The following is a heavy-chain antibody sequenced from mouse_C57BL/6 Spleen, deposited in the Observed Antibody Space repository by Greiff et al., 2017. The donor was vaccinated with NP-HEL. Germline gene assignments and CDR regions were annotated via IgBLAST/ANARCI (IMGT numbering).Heavy chain of an antibody. CDR3: ARDYDYDEEAFAY. V-gene: IGHV5-17*01. J-gene: IGHJ3*01. CDR1: GFTFSDYG. CDR2: ISRGGSTT. D-gene: IGHD2-4*01. Sequence: EVKLVEPGGGLVKPGGSLKLSCAASGFTFSDYGMHWVRQAPEQGLEWIAYISRGGSTTYYADTLKGRFTISRDNAKNTLFLQMTSLRSEDTAMYYCARDYDYDEEAFAYWGQGTLVTVSA.